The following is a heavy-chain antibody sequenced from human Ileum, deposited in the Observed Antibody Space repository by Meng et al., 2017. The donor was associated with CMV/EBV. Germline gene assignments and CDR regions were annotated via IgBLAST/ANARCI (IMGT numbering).Heavy chain of an antibody. V-gene: IGHV1-2*02. Sequence: KACGNTFTDYYMHWVRQAPGQGLEWMGWINPNSGDTNYAQNFQGRVTMTRDSSISTVYMELSSLRSDDTAVYCCARGSSGWPKGPDYWGQGSLVTVSS. D-gene: IGHD6-19*01. CDR3: ARGSSGWPKGPDY. CDR1: GNTFTDYY. CDR2: INPNSGDT. J-gene: IGHJ4*02.